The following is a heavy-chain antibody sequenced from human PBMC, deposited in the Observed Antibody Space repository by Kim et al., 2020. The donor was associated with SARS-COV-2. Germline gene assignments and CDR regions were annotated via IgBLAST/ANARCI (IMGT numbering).Heavy chain of an antibody. CDR3: ARAPDYTNNWFDP. D-gene: IGHD4-4*01. V-gene: IGHV4-59*01. CDR1: GGSISSYY. CDR2: IYYSGST. J-gene: IGHJ5*02. Sequence: SETLSLTCTVSGGSISSYYWSWIRQPPGKGLEWIGYIYYSGSTNYNPSLKSRVTISVDTSKNQFSLKLSSVTAADTAVYYCARAPDYTNNWFDPWGQGTLVTVSS.